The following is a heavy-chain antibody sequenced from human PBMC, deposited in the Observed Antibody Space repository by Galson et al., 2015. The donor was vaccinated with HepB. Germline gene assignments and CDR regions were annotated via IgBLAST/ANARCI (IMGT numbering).Heavy chain of an antibody. CDR1: GFTFSSYG. CDR2: IWYDGSNK. J-gene: IGHJ5*02. V-gene: IGHV3-33*01. D-gene: IGHD3-10*01. Sequence: SLRLSCAASGFTFSSYGMHWVRQAPGKGLEWVAVIWYDGSNKYYAGSVKGRFTISRDNSKNTLYLQMNSLRAEDTAVYYCAGGELGRWESWFDPWGQGTLVTVSS. CDR3: AGGELGRWESWFDP.